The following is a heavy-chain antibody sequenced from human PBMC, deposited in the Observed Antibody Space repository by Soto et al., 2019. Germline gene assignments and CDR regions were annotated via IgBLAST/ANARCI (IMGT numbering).Heavy chain of an antibody. V-gene: IGHV3-23*01. CDR3: AKGRRDGYNYLGYFDL. D-gene: IGHD5-12*01. CDR1: GFTFSSYA. CDR2: ISGSGGST. J-gene: IGHJ2*01. Sequence: GGSLRLSCAASGFTFSSYAMSWVRQAPGKGLEWVSAISGSGGSTYYADSVKGRFTISRDNSKNTLYLQMNSLRAEDTAVYYCAKGRRDGYNYLGYFDLWGRGTLVTVSS.